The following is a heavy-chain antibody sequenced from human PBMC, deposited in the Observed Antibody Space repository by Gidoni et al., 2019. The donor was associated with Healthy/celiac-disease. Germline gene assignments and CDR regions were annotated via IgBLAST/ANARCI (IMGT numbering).Heavy chain of an antibody. CDR3: ARHSYFDY. Sequence: QVQLQQWGAGLWKPSETLSLTCEVYGGSFSGYYWSWIRQPPGKGLEWIGELNHSGSPNYNPSLKSRVTISVDTSKNQFSLKLSSVTAADTAVYYCARHSYFDYWGQGTLVTVSS. V-gene: IGHV4-34*01. J-gene: IGHJ4*02. CDR1: GGSFSGYY. CDR2: LNHSGSP.